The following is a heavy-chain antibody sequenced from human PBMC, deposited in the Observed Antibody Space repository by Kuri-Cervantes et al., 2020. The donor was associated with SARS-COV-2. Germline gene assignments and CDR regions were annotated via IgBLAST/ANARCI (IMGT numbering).Heavy chain of an antibody. V-gene: IGHV3-30*18. CDR1: GFNFSRTD. Sequence: GGSLRLSCAASGFNFSRTDMHWVRQAPGKGLEWVAVISHDGKNKKCIASGKGRSTISRDNSQNTLYLHMKSLRSEDTAMYYCAKPHYSKAYYYYGMDVWGQGTTVTVSS. J-gene: IGHJ6*02. CDR3: AKPHYSKAYYYYGMDV. D-gene: IGHD4-11*01. CDR2: ISHDGKNK.